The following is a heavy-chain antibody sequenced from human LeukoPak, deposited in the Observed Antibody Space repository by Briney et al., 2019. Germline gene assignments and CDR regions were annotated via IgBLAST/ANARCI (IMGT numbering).Heavy chain of an antibody. CDR2: IFYSGST. CDR1: GGSISTSNYY. J-gene: IGHJ5*02. Sequence: SETLSLTCTVSGGSISTSNYYWGWIRQPPGKGLEWIGNIFYSGSTYYNPSLKSRVTISVDTSKNQFSLKLSSVTAADTAVYYCARDELRYCSSTSCYAFRFDPWGQGTLVTVSS. D-gene: IGHD2-2*01. CDR3: ARDELRYCSSTSCYAFRFDP. V-gene: IGHV4-39*07.